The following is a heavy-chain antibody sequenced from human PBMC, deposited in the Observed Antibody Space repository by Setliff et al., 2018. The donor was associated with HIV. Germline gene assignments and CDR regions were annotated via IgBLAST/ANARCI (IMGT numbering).Heavy chain of an antibody. CDR1: GGSFSGYY. V-gene: IGHV4-34*01. D-gene: IGHD1-7*01. CDR3: ARGDGTKYYYYYYMDV. J-gene: IGHJ6*03. Sequence: SETLSLTCAVYGGSFSGYYWTWIRQPPGKGLEWIGEINHSGSTNYNPSLKSRVTISVDTSKNQFSLKLSSVTAADTAVYYCARGDGTKYYYYYYMDVWGKGTTVTVSS. CDR2: INHSGST.